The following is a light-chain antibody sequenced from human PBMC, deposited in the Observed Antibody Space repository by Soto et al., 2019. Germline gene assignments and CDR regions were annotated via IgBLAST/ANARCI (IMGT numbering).Light chain of an antibody. J-gene: IGKJ4*01. CDR1: QSISSY. CDR2: AAS. CDR3: QQSYSTLT. V-gene: IGKV1-39*01. Sequence: DIQMTQSPSSLSASVGDRVTITCRASQSISSYLNWYQQKPGKAPKLLIYAASSLQSGVPSRFSGSGSATDFTLTISSLQPEDFATYYCQQSYSTLTFGGGTKVEIK.